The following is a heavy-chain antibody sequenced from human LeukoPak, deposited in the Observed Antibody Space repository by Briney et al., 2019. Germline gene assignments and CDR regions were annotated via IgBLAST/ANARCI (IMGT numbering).Heavy chain of an antibody. V-gene: IGHV1-18*01. CDR3: ARSMVRAVTQVASDY. CDR1: GYTYSDYG. CDR2: ISTYNGNT. Sequence: ASVKVSCKASGYTYSDYGISWVRQAPGQGLEWMGWISTYNGNTIYAEKLQGRVTMTTDTSTSTAYIDLRSLRSDDTAVYYCARSMVRAVTQVASDYWGQGTLVTVSS. J-gene: IGHJ4*02. D-gene: IGHD3-10*01.